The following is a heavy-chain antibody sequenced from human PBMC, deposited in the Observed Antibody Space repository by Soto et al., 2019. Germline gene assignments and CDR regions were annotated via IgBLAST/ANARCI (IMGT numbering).Heavy chain of an antibody. CDR2: IIPMLGAA. D-gene: IGHD3-10*01. Sequence: QVQLVQSGAQVRKPGSSMKVSCKASGGTFNTDGITWVRQAPGRGLEWMGGIIPMLGAAIYAQEFQGRVTITAYDSSSTAYMQLGSLTSEDTAVYYCARVAQSRGYDGMDVWGQGTTVTVSS. CDR3: ARVAQSRGYDGMDV. J-gene: IGHJ6*02. CDR1: GGTFNTDG. V-gene: IGHV1-69*01.